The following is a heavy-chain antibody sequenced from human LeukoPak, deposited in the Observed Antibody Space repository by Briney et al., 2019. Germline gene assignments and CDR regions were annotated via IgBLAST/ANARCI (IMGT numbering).Heavy chain of an antibody. CDR2: IRYDGSNK. J-gene: IGHJ3*02. CDR1: GFTFSSYG. CDR3: AKNWRDIVLGDAFDI. D-gene: IGHD2-8*01. Sequence: GGSLRLSCAASGFTFSSYGMHWVRQAPGKGLEWVSFIRYDGSNKYYADSVKGRFTISRDNSKNTLYLQMNSLRAEDTAVYYCAKNWRDIVLGDAFDIWGQGTMVTVSS. V-gene: IGHV3-30*02.